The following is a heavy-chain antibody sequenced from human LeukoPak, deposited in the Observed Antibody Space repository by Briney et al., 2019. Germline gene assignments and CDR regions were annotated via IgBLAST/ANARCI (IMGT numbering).Heavy chain of an antibody. V-gene: IGHV4-34*01. CDR2: VHHSGGA. J-gene: IGHJ4*02. CDR1: GGASRGYY. CDR3: ARGVTRGKGLYSSPSRGFDF. D-gene: IGHD6-19*01. Sequence: PSETLSLTCGISGGASRGYYWTWIRLPPGKGLEWLGEVHHSGGAKYSPSLKSRLTISLDTSTYQFSLNLRSLTAADTATYFCARGVTRGKGLYSSPSRGFDFWGQGSLVTVSS.